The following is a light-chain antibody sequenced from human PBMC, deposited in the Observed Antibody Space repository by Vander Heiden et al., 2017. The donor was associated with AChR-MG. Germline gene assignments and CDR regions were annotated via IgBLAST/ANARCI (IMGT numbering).Light chain of an antibody. CDR3: SSYTSSNTF. CDR1: SSDVDIYNR. J-gene: IGLJ1*01. V-gene: IGLV2-18*02. Sequence: QSALTQPPSVSGSPGQSVTISCTGTSSDVDIYNRVSWYQQPPDTAPKLLIYEVNNRPSGVPDRFSGSKSGNAAALTISGLQAEDEADYYCSSYTSSNTFFGTGTKVTVL. CDR2: EVN.